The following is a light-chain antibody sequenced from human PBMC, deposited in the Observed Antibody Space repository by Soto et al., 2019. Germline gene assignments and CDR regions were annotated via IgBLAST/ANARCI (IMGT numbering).Light chain of an antibody. CDR1: QSVSSY. V-gene: IGKV3-15*01. CDR3: QQSYSTPPA. Sequence: EIVMTQSPATLSVSPGERATLSCRASQSVSSYLAWYQQKPGQAPRLLIYGASTRATGIPARFSGSGSGTDFTLTISSLQPEDFATYYCQQSYSTPPAFGQGTRLEIK. J-gene: IGKJ5*01. CDR2: GAS.